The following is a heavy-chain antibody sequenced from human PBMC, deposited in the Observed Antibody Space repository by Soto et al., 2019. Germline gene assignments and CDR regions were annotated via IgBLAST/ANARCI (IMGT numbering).Heavy chain of an antibody. J-gene: IGHJ4*02. D-gene: IGHD2-21*01. V-gene: IGHV3-21*01. Sequence: GGSLRLSCAASGFTFSSYSMNWVRQAPGKGLEWVSSISSSSSYRYYADSVKGRFTISRDNAKNSLYLQMNSLRAEDTAVYYCARDVVVEYYFDYWGQGTLVTVSS. CDR1: GFTFSSYS. CDR2: ISSSSSYR. CDR3: ARDVVVEYYFDY.